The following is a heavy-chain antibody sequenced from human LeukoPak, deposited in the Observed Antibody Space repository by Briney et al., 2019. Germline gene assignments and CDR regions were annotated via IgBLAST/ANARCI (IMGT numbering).Heavy chain of an antibody. V-gene: IGHV1-46*01. CDR2: INPSGGST. CDR3: ARTLYPWNFDY. CDR1: GYTFTSYY. Sequence: GASVKVSCKASGYTFTSYYMHWVRQAPGQGLEWMGIINPSGGSTSYAQKFQGRVTMTRDMSTSTDYMELSSLRSEDTAVYYCARTLYPWNFDYWGQGALVTVSS. J-gene: IGHJ4*02. D-gene: IGHD2-2*02.